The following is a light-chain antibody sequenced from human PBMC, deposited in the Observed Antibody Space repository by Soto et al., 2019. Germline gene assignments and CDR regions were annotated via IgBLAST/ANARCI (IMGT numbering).Light chain of an antibody. CDR1: QGISSF. Sequence: IQLTQSPSSLSASIGDRVTITCRASQGISSFLAWYQQKPGKAPKLLIYAASTLQSGIPSRFSGSGSGTDFTLTISSLQTEDFATYYCQQLNIDSYPITFGQGTRLESK. J-gene: IGKJ5*01. CDR2: AAS. CDR3: QQLNIDSYPIT. V-gene: IGKV1-9*01.